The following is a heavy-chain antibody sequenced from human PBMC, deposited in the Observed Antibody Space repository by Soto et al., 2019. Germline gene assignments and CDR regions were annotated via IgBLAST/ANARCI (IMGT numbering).Heavy chain of an antibody. CDR1: GFTFSNAW. V-gene: IGHV3-15*01. CDR3: TTDSYDYDSSGFFDY. D-gene: IGHD3-22*01. Sequence: PGGSLRLSCAASGFTFSNAWMSWVRQAPGKGLEWVGRIKSKTDGGTTDYAAPVKGRFTISRDDSKNTLYLQMNSLKTEDTAVYYCTTDSYDYDSSGFFDYWGQGTLVTVSS. CDR2: IKSKTDGGTT. J-gene: IGHJ4*02.